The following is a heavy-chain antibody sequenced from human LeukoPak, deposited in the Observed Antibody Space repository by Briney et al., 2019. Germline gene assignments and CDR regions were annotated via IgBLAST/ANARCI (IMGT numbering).Heavy chain of an antibody. D-gene: IGHD3-22*01. Sequence: GASVKVSCKASGYTFTSYYMHWVRQAPGQGLEWMGIINPSGGSTSYAQKFQGRVTMTTDTSTSTAYMELRSLRSDDTAVYYCARDLRAYYDRGFMDVWGKGTTVTVSS. J-gene: IGHJ6*03. V-gene: IGHV1-46*01. CDR3: ARDLRAYYDRGFMDV. CDR2: INPSGGST. CDR1: GYTFTSYY.